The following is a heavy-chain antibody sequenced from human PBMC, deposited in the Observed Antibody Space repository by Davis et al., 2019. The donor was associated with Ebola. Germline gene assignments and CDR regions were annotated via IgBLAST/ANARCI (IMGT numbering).Heavy chain of an antibody. CDR1: GYSFTSYG. V-gene: IGHV1-18*01. J-gene: IGHJ4*02. D-gene: IGHD6-19*01. CDR3: ARAAVSSGWPSE. CDR2: ISAYNGET. Sequence: ASVKVSCKASGYSFTSYGINWVRQAPGQGLEWMGWISAYNGETNYAQKLHGRVTMTTDTSTSTAYMEVRSLRSDDTAVYYCARAAVSSGWPSEWGQGTLVTVSS.